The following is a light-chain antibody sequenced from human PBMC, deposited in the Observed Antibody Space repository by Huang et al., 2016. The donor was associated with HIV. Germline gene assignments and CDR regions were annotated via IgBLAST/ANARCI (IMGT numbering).Light chain of an antibody. Sequence: DIVMTQSPDSLAVPLGERATTSCKSSQSVLSSSNNKNYLAWYQQRPGQPPKLLIYWASTRESGLPDRFTGSGSGTDFTLTIGNLQAEDVAVYYCQQYYSAPLTFGGGTRVEIK. CDR1: QSVLSSSNNKNY. J-gene: IGKJ4*01. V-gene: IGKV4-1*01. CDR3: QQYYSAPLT. CDR2: WAS.